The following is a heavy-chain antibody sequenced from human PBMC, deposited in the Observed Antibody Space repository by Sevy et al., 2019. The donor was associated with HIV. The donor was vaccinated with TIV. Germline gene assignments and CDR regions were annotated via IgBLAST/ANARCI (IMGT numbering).Heavy chain of an antibody. CDR2: IINSGTTI. D-gene: IGHD4-17*01. J-gene: IGHJ4*02. CDR3: ARDLPPSATTVAHFDC. CDR1: GFTFSSYE. Sequence: GGSLRLSCAASGFTFSSYEMNWVRQAPGKGLEWVSYIINSGTTISYSDSVKGRFTISRDNARNSLYLQMNSLRAEDTAVYYCARDLPPSATTVAHFDCWGQGTLVTVSS. V-gene: IGHV3-48*03.